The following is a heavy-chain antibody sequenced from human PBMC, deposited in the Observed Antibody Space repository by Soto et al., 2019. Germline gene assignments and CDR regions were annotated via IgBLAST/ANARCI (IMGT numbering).Heavy chain of an antibody. CDR2: IYYSGST. CDR3: ARHKPIEMIVEY. CDR1: GCSISSYG. V-gene: IGHV4-39*01. D-gene: IGHD3-22*01. Sequence: SETLSLTCTFSGCSISSYGWCWIRQPPGKGLEWIGSIYYSGSTYYNPSLKSRVTISVDTSKNQFSLKLSSVTAADTAVYYCARHKPIEMIVEYWGQGTLVTVSS. J-gene: IGHJ4*02.